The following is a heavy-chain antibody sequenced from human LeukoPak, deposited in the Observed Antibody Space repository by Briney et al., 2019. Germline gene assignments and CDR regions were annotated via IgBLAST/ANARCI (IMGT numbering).Heavy chain of an antibody. J-gene: IGHJ4*02. CDR1: GYSISSGYY. Sequence: PSETLSLTCTVSGYSISSGYYWGWIRQAPGKGLEWIGSIYYSGNTYYNSSLKSRVTISLDTSKNQFSLNLFSVTAADTAMYCTRANGYGLIDYWGQGALVTVSS. D-gene: IGHD3-16*01. V-gene: IGHV4-38-2*02. CDR3: RANGYGLIDY. CDR2: IYYSGNT.